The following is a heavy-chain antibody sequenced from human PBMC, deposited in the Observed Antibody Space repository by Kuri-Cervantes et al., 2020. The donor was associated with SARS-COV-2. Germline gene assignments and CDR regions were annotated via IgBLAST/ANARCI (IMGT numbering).Heavy chain of an antibody. CDR3: ARETYYYDSSGYEASEFDY. V-gene: IGHV3-21*04. CDR1: GFTFRTFS. CDR2: ISSTSDHI. Sequence: GESLKISCAASGFTFRTFSMNWVRQAPGKGLEWVSGISSTSDHIYYADSVRGRFTISRDNAKNSLYLQMNSLRAEDTAVYYCARETYYYDSSGYEASEFDYWGQGTLVTVSS. J-gene: IGHJ4*02. D-gene: IGHD3-22*01.